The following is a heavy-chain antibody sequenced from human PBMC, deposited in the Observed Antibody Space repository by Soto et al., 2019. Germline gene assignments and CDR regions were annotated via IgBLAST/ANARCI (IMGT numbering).Heavy chain of an antibody. D-gene: IGHD6-13*01. J-gene: IGHJ5*02. CDR2: IIPIFGTV. Sequence: GASVKVSCKASGGTFSSYAISWVRQAPGQGLEWMGGIIPIFGTVNYAQKFQGRVTITADESTSTAYMELSSLRSEDTAVYYCAREAAASTTGFDPWGQGTLVTVTS. CDR1: GGTFSSYA. CDR3: AREAAASTTGFDP. V-gene: IGHV1-69*13.